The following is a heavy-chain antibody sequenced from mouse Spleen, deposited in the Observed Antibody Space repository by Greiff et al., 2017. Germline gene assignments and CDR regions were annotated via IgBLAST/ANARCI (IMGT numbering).Heavy chain of an antibody. CDR3: TYGDYGGFAY. D-gene: IGHD2-13*01. V-gene: IGHV1-64*01. CDR2: IHPNSGST. CDR1: GYTFTSYW. J-gene: IGHJ3*01. Sequence: VQLVESGAELVKPGASVKLSCKASGYTFTSYWMHWVKQRPGQGLEWIGMIHPNSGSTNYNEKFKSKATLTVDKSSSTAYMQLSSLTSEDSAVYYCTYGDYGGFAYWGQGTLVTVSA.